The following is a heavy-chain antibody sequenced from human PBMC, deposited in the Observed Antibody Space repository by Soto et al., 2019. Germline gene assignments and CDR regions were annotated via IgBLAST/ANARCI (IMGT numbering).Heavy chain of an antibody. Sequence: EVQLVESGGGLVQPGGSLRLSCAASGFTVSSKYMSWVRQAPGMGLEWVSLIQSGGPTYYADSVKGRFTISRDTSENTVHLQMDSLRAEDTAVYYCARDDVLFDGGRGYGVPLDVGGKGTTVTVSS. CDR2: IQSGGPT. CDR3: ARDDVLFDGGRGYGVPLDV. CDR1: GFTVSSKY. J-gene: IGHJ6*04. V-gene: IGHV3-66*01. D-gene: IGHD2-15*01.